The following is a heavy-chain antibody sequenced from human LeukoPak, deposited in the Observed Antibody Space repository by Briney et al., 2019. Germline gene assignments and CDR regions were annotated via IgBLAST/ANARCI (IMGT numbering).Heavy chain of an antibody. V-gene: IGHV3-74*01. J-gene: IGHJ4*02. D-gene: IGHD2-2*01. Sequence: GGSLRLSCAASGDYWMHWVRQAPGKGLVWVSHINSDGSWTGYADSVKGRFTISKDNAKNTVYLQMNNLRAEDTAVYYCVSFYETYWGRGTLVTVSS. CDR1: GDYW. CDR2: INSDGSWT. CDR3: VSFYETY.